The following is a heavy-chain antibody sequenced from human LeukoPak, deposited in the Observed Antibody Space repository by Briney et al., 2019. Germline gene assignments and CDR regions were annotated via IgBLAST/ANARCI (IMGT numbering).Heavy chain of an antibody. CDR3: AREESRSMDV. J-gene: IGHJ6*02. Sequence: SETLSLTCTVSGGSISNHDWSWIRQAPGKGLEWIGSRYYSGTTNYNPSLKNRGTISVDTSKNQFSLKLSSVTAADTAVYYCAREESRSMDVWGQGTTVTVSS. D-gene: IGHD5-24*01. V-gene: IGHV4-59*11. CDR1: GGSISNHD. CDR2: RYYSGTT.